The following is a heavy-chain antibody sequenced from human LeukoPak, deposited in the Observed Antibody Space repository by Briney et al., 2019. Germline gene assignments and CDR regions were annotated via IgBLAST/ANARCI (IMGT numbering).Heavy chain of an antibody. D-gene: IGHD6-19*01. V-gene: IGHV3-33*05. CDR3: ATSAVAAPGDY. J-gene: IGHJ4*02. CDR1: GLTFRSHA. Sequence: GGSLRLSCVVSGLTFRSHAMHWVRQAPGKGLEWVAVISHLGSNKYYRDSVRGRFTISRDNSKNILYLQMNGLAPEDTALYYCATSAVAAPGDYWGQGTPVTVS. CDR2: ISHLGSNK.